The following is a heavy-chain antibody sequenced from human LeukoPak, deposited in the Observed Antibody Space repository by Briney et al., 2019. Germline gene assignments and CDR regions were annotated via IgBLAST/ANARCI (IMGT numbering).Heavy chain of an antibody. CDR2: IYYSGST. Sequence: SETLSLTCTVSGGSISSSSYYWGWIRQPPGKGLEWIGSIYYSGSTYYNPSLESRVTISVDTSKNQFSLKLSSVTAADTAVYYCASLGYCSGGSCPDYWGQGTLVTVSS. V-gene: IGHV4-39*07. D-gene: IGHD2-15*01. J-gene: IGHJ4*02. CDR1: GGSISSSSYY. CDR3: ASLGYCSGGSCPDY.